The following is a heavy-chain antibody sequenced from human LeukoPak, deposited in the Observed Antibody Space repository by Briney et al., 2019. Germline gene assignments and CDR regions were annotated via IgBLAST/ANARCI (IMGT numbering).Heavy chain of an antibody. CDR2: INSDGSST. V-gene: IGHV3-74*01. CDR3: ARDSRYFDWLSEYYFDY. D-gene: IGHD3-9*01. J-gene: IGHJ4*02. CDR1: GFTFSDYG. Sequence: GGSLRLSCAASGFTFSDYGMHWVRQAPGKGLVWVSRINSDGSSTSYADSVKGRFTISRDNAKNTLYLQMNSLRAEDTAVYYCARDSRYFDWLSEYYFDYWGQGTLVTVSS.